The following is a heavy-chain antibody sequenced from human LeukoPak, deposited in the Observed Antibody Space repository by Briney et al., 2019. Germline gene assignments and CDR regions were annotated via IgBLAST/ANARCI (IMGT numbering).Heavy chain of an antibody. V-gene: IGHV3-66*01. Sequence: GGSLGLSCAASGFIVSSSYMSWVRQAPGKGLEWVSFIYNGDTTYYADSVKGRFIISRDNSKNTLYLQMNSLRAEDTALYYCARVIVGANYFDCWGQGTLVTVSS. D-gene: IGHD1-26*01. CDR3: ARVIVGANYFDC. J-gene: IGHJ4*02. CDR1: GFIVSSSY. CDR2: IYNGDTT.